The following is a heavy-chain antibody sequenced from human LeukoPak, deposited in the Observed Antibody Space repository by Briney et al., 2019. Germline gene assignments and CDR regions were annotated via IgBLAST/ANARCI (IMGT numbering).Heavy chain of an antibody. J-gene: IGHJ6*02. V-gene: IGHV1-69*04. CDR1: GGTFSSYT. D-gene: IGHD1-26*01. CDR3: AREGLIVGAIDYYYYYGMDV. CDR2: IIPILGIA. Sequence: ASVKVSCEASGGTFSSYTISWVRQAPGQGLEWMGRIIPILGIANYAQKFQGRVTITADKSTSTAYMELSSLRSEDTAVYYCAREGLIVGAIDYYYYYGMDVWGQGTTVTVSS.